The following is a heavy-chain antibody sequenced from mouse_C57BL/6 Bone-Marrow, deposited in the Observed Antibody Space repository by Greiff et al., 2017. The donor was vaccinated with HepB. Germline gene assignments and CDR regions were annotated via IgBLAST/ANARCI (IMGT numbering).Heavy chain of an antibody. CDR3: TTYRFAY. D-gene: IGHD5-5*01. CDR1: GFNIKDYY. CDR2: IEPEDGDT. Sequence: DVQLVESGAELVRPGASVKLSCTASGFNIKDYYMHWVKQRPVQGLEWIGRIEPEDGDTAYAPKFQGKATMTADTSSNTAYLPLSNLTSEDTSVYYCTTYRFAYWGQGTLVTVSA. V-gene: IGHV14-1*01. J-gene: IGHJ3*01.